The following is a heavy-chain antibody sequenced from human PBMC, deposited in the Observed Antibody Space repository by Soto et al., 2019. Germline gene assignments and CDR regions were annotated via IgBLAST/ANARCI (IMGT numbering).Heavy chain of an antibody. CDR2: TRDKVRSYTT. V-gene: IGHV3-72*01. D-gene: IGHD2-2*01. CDR1: GCTFSDHC. CDR3: ARVSAAYCSSSSCPDDY. J-gene: IGHJ4*02. Sequence: AGGSLRLSCAASGCTFSDHCMDWVRQAPGKGLEWVGRTRDKVRSYTTDYAASVKGRFTILRDDSKNSLYLQMNSLKTEDTAVYYCARVSAAYCSSSSCPDDYWGQGTLVTVSS.